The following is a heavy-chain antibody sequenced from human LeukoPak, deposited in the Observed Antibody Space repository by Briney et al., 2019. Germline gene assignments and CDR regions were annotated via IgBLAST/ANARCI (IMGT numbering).Heavy chain of an antibody. J-gene: IGHJ4*02. Sequence: PGGSLRLSCVASGFIFSSYAMSWVRQAPGKGLEWVSGISASGGSTYYADSVKGRLTISRDNSKNTLYLQMDSLRAEDTAEYYCAKALYCTNGVCSILDYWGQGTLVTVSS. CDR1: GFIFSSYA. V-gene: IGHV3-23*01. CDR3: AKALYCTNGVCSILDY. D-gene: IGHD2-8*01. CDR2: ISASGGST.